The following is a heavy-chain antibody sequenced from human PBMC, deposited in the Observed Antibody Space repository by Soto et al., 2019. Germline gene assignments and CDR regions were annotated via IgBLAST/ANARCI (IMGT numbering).Heavy chain of an antibody. V-gene: IGHV3-33*01. J-gene: IGHJ4*02. CDR2: IWYDGSNK. CDR1: GFTFSSYG. Sequence: GGSLRLSCAASGFTFSSYGMHWVRQAPGKGLEWVAVIWYDGSNKYYADSVKGRFTISRDNSKNTLYLQMNSLRAEDTAVYYCARDGALAFGSFDYWGQGTLATVSS. CDR3: ARDGALAFGSFDY. D-gene: IGHD3-10*01.